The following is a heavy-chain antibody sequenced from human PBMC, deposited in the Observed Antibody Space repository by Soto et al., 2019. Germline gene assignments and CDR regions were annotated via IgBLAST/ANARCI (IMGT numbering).Heavy chain of an antibody. CDR3: ARDYGSGSYWPYYYYYGMDV. J-gene: IGHJ6*02. CDR1: GGSISSGGYY. Sequence: QVQLQESGPGLVKPSQTLSLTCTVSGGSISSGGYYWSWIRQHPGKGLEWIGDIYYSGSTYYNPSLKRRVTLSVATSKTHFSLKLSSVTAADTAVYYCARDYGSGSYWPYYYYYGMDVWGQGTTVTVSS. D-gene: IGHD3-10*01. V-gene: IGHV4-31*03. CDR2: IYYSGST.